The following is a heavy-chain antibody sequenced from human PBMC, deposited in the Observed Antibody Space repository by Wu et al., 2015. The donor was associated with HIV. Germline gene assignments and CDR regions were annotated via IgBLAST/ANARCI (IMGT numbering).Heavy chain of an antibody. Sequence: QVQLVQSGAEVKKPGSSVKVSCKASGGTFSSYAISWVRQAPGQGLEWMGGIIPIFGTANYAQKFQGRVTITTDESTSTAYMELSSLRSEDTAVYYCASPDPERDGLYYFDYWGQGTLVTVSS. CDR2: IIPIFGTA. J-gene: IGHJ4*02. V-gene: IGHV1-69*05. CDR1: GGTFSSYA. D-gene: IGHD5-24*01. CDR3: ASPDPERDGLYYFDY.